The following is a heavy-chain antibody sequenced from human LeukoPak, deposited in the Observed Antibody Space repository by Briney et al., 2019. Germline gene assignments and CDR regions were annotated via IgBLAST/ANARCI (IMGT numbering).Heavy chain of an antibody. V-gene: IGHV3-74*01. Sequence: GGCVRLSCAASGFTFSSYWMYWARQAPGKGLVWVSHINSNGITTNYADSVTGRFTISRDNAKNTLYLQMNSLGAEDTAVYYCARGNSGYNFGYWGQGALGTVSS. CDR2: INSNGITT. D-gene: IGHD5-18*01. CDR1: GFTFSSYW. CDR3: ARGNSGYNFGY. J-gene: IGHJ4*02.